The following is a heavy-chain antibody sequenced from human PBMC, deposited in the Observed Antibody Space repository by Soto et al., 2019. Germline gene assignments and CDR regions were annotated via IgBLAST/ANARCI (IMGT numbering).Heavy chain of an antibody. V-gene: IGHV3-23*01. Sequence: PGGSLRLSCAASGFTFSSYAMSWVRQAPGKGLEWVSAISGSGGSTYYADSVKGRFTISRDSAKNALYLQMNGLSAEDTAIYYCTKDTFGAWDSWGQGTLVTVSS. CDR2: ISGSGGST. CDR3: TKDTFGAWDS. D-gene: IGHD3-10*01. CDR1: GFTFSSYA. J-gene: IGHJ4*02.